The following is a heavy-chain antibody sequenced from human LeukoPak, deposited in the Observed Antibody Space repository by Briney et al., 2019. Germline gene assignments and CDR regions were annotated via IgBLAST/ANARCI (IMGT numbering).Heavy chain of an antibody. CDR3: AMVPYDFWSEDYMDV. CDR1: GGSISSYY. V-gene: IGHV4-59*01. D-gene: IGHD3-3*01. Sequence: SETLSLTCTVSGGSISSYYWSWIRQPPGKGLEWIGYTYYSGSTNYNPSLKSRVTISVDTSKNQFSLKLSSVTAADTAVYYCAMVPYDFWSEDYMDVWGKGTTVTVSS. CDR2: TYYSGST. J-gene: IGHJ6*03.